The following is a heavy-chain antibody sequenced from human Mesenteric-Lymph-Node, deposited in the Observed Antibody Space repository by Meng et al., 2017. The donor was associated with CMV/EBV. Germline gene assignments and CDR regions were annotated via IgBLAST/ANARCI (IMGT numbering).Heavy chain of an antibody. CDR1: GFTVSSNY. D-gene: IGHD4-23*01. Sequence: GGSLRLSCAASGFTVSSNYMSWVRQAPGKGLEWVSVIYSGGSTYYADSVKGRFTISRDNAKNSLSLQMNSLRAEDTAVYYCATLGDLPPYGGIDYWGQGTLVTVSS. V-gene: IGHV3-53*01. J-gene: IGHJ4*02. CDR3: ATLGDLPPYGGIDY. CDR2: IYSGGST.